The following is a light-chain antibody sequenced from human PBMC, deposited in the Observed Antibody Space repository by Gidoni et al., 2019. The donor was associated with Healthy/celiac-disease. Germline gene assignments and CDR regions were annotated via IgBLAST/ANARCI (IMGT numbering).Light chain of an antibody. V-gene: IGKV1-39*01. CDR1: QSISSY. CDR2: AAS. Sequence: IQMTQSPSSLSASVGDRVIITCRASQSISSYLNWYQQKPGKAPKLLIYAASSLQSGVPSRFSGSGSGTDFTLTISSLQPEDFATYYCQQSYSTLVTFXXXTRLEIK. J-gene: IGKJ5*01. CDR3: QQSYSTLVT.